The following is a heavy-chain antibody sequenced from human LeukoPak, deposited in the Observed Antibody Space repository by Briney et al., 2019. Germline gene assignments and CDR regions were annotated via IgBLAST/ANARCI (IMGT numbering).Heavy chain of an antibody. Sequence: SETLSLTCTVSGGSISSYYWSWIRQPPGKGLEWIGYIHYSGSTNYNPSLKSRVTISVDTSKNQFSLKLSSVTAADTAVYYCARVYPSTYYDFWSGYPPYYYGMDVWGQGTTVTVSS. V-gene: IGHV4-59*01. CDR3: ARVYPSTYYDFWSGYPPYYYGMDV. J-gene: IGHJ6*02. D-gene: IGHD3-3*01. CDR1: GGSISSYY. CDR2: IHYSGST.